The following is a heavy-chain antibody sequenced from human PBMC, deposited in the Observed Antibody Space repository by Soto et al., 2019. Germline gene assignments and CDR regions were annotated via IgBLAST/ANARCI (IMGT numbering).Heavy chain of an antibody. V-gene: IGHV3-21*02. CDR3: ARESEDLTSNFDY. Sequence: EVKLLESGGGLVQPGESLRLSCAASGFRFWTYSMSWVRQAPGKGLEWVSSISSTTNYIYYGDSMKGRFTISRDNAKNSLYLEMNSLRAEDTAVYYCARESEDLTSNFDYWGQGTLVTVSS. CDR1: GFRFWTYS. J-gene: IGHJ4*02. CDR2: ISSTTNYI.